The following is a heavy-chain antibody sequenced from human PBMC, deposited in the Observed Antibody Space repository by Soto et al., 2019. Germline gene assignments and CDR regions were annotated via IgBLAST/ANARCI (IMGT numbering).Heavy chain of an antibody. CDR2: TSTTGTT. Sequence: QVQLQESGPGLVKPSETLSLTCTVSGVSISSDYWTWIRQSPGKGLEWIAYTSTTGTTDYNPSLKSRVTISLETSKNQFSLKLRSVTAADTAVYYCARGAPWMDAFDIWGQGTKVTVSP. CDR3: ARGAPWMDAFDI. J-gene: IGHJ3*02. V-gene: IGHV4-4*09. CDR1: GVSISSDY. D-gene: IGHD5-12*01.